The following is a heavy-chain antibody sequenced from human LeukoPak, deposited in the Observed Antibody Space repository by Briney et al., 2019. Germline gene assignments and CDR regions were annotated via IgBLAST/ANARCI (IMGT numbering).Heavy chain of an antibody. D-gene: IGHD5-18*01. CDR2: IGYSVST. J-gene: IGHJ4*02. CDR1: GVSIICVGCY. V-gene: IGHV4-31*02. Sequence: SETLSCTFTVSGVSIICVGCYWRWIRQHPGWGLECIGDIGYSVSTYYNPSLKSRATISVDTSKNQFSLKLSSVTAADTAVYYCARNVYSYGYGFDYWGQGTLVTVSS. CDR3: ARNVYSYGYGFDY.